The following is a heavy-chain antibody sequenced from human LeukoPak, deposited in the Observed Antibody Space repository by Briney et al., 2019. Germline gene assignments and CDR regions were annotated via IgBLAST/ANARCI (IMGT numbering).Heavy chain of an antibody. CDR1: GFTFSSYA. J-gene: IGHJ4*02. D-gene: IGHD3-10*01. V-gene: IGHV3-23*01. Sequence: GGSLRLSCAASGFTFSSYAMRWLRQAPGKGLEWVSAISGSDGSTYYAVSVKGRFTISRDNSKNTLYLQMNSLRAEDTAVYYCAKDYQAHYYGSGSYYANFDYWGQGTLVTVSS. CDR2: ISGSDGST. CDR3: AKDYQAHYYGSGSYYANFDY.